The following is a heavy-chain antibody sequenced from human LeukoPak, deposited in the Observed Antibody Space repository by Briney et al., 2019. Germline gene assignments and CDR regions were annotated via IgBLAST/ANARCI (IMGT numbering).Heavy chain of an antibody. Sequence: SETLSLICTVSGGSISSGGYYWRWIRQHPGKGLEWIGYIYYSGSTYYNPSLKSRVTISVDTSKNQFSLKLSSVTAADTAVYYCARDTIFGVVRHAFDIWGQGTMVTVSS. CDR3: ARDTIFGVVRHAFDI. V-gene: IGHV4-31*03. CDR2: IYYSGST. D-gene: IGHD3-3*01. J-gene: IGHJ3*02. CDR1: GGSISSGGYY.